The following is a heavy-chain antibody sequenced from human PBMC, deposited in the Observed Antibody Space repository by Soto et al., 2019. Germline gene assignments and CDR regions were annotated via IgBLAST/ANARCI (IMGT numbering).Heavy chain of an antibody. J-gene: IGHJ4*02. Sequence: GGSLELSCAASGFTFSSYAMSWVRQAPGKGREWVSAISGSGGSTYYADSVKGRFTISRDNSKNTLYLQMNSLRAEDTAVYYCAKVEYSSGWYFDYWGQGTLVTVSS. CDR1: GFTFSSYA. CDR3: AKVEYSSGWYFDY. D-gene: IGHD6-19*01. CDR2: ISGSGGST. V-gene: IGHV3-23*01.